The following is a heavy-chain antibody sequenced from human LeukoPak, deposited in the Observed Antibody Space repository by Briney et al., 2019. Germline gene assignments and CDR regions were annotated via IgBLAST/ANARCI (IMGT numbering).Heavy chain of an antibody. J-gene: IGHJ1*01. CDR1: GDYISSSSYY. CDR2: IYHSGRT. CDR3: ARRRYYDSTGYFE. V-gene: IGHV4-39*01. D-gene: IGHD3-22*01. Sequence: SETLSLTCAVSGDYISSSSYYWGWIRQSPGTRLEWIGDIYHSGRTYYNPSLKSRVAISIDTSKNQFSLRLRSMTAADTAVFYCARRRYYDSTGYFEWGRGTLVTVSS.